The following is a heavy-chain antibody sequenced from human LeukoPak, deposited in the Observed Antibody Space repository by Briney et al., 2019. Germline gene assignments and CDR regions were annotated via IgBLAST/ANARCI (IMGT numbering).Heavy chain of an antibody. J-gene: IGHJ4*02. D-gene: IGHD4-11*01. Sequence: SVKVSCKASGGTFSSYAISWVRQAPGQGLEWMGGIIPIFGTANYAQKFQGRVTITADKSTSTAYMELRSLRSDDTAVYYCARRRRSNYYFDYWGQGTLVTVSS. V-gene: IGHV1-69*06. CDR3: ARRRRSNYYFDY. CDR1: GGTFSSYA. CDR2: IIPIFGTA.